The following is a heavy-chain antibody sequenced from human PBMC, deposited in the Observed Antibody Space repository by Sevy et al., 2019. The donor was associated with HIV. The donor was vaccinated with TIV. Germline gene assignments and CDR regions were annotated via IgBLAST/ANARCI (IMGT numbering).Heavy chain of an antibody. CDR1: EFIFSDYA. J-gene: IGHJ6*02. D-gene: IGHD2-2*01. Sequence: GGSLRLSCAASEFIFSDYAMNWVRQTPGKGLEWVSSINGKGRSTHYADSVEGRFTISRDNSMNTLYLQMNSLRAEDTAVYYCAKTINSGGGAVPAANYYYYGMDVWGQGTTVTVSS. CDR2: INGKGRST. V-gene: IGHV3-23*01. CDR3: AKTINSGGGAVPAANYYYYGMDV.